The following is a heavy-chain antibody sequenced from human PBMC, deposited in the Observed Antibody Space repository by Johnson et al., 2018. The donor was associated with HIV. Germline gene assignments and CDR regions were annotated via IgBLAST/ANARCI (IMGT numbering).Heavy chain of an antibody. CDR1: GFTFSSYA. V-gene: IGHV3-30*04. J-gene: IGHJ3*02. Sequence: QVLLVESGGGVVQPGRSLRLSCAASGFTFSSYAMHWVRQAPGKGLEWVAVISYDGSNKYYADSVKGRFTISRDNSKNTLYLQMNSLRAEDTAVYYCAREALDAFDIWGQGTMVTVSS. CDR2: ISYDGSNK. CDR3: AREALDAFDI.